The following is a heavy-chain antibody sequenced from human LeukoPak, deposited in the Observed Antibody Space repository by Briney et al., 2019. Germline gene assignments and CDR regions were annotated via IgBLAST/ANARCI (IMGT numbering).Heavy chain of an antibody. J-gene: IGHJ4*02. CDR2: ISAYNGNT. CDR1: GYTFTSYG. Sequence: ASVKVSCKASGYTFTSYGISWVRQAPGQGLEWMGWISAYNGNTNSAQKLQGRVTMTTDTSTSTAYMELRSLRSDDTAVYYCASFQEGYYFDYWGQGTLVTVSS. CDR3: ASFQEGYYFDY. V-gene: IGHV1-18*01.